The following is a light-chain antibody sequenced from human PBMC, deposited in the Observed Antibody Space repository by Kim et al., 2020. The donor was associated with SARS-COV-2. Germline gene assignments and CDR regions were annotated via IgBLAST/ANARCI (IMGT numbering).Light chain of an antibody. CDR3: QQYDGSFIT. CDR2: GAS. V-gene: IGKV3-20*01. J-gene: IGKJ5*01. CDR1: QSVTSNF. Sequence: EIVLTQSPGTLSLSPGERATLSCRASQSVTSNFLAWYQQKGGQAPRLLIFGASARATGIPDRFSGSGSGTDFTLTISRLEPEDFAVYYWQQYDGSFITFGQGTRLEIK.